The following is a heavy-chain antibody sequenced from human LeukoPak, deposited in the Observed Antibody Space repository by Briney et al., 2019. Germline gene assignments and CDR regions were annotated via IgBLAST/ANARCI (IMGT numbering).Heavy chain of an antibody. J-gene: IGHJ4*02. CDR1: GYTFTGFY. V-gene: IGHV1-2*02. CDR3: ARGVSRSWYYFDY. D-gene: IGHD6-13*01. Sequence: ASVKVSCKASGYTFTGFYMHWVRQAPGQGLEWMGWINPNSGGTNYAQKFQGRVTMTRDTSISTAYMELSRLRSDDTAVYYCARGVSRSWYYFDYWGQGTLVTVSS. CDR2: INPNSGGT.